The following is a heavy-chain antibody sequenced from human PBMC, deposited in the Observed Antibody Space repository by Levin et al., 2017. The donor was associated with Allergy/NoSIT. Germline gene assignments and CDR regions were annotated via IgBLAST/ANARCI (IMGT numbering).Heavy chain of an antibody. CDR1: GFTFSNAW. CDR3: TTEATIAVAGYGKFDY. CDR2: IKSKTDGGTT. Sequence: GESLKISCAASGFTFSNAWMSWVRQAPGKGLEWVGRIKSKTDGGTTDYAAPVKGRFTISRDDSKNTLYLQMNSLKTEDTAVYYCTTEATIAVAGYGKFDYWGQGTLVTVSS. J-gene: IGHJ4*02. D-gene: IGHD6-19*01. V-gene: IGHV3-15*01.